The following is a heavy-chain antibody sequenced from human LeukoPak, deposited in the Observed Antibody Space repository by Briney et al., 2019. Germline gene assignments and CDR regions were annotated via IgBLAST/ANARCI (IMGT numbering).Heavy chain of an antibody. CDR1: GGSISGYY. Sequence: PSETLSLTCTVSGGSISGYYWSWIRQPPGKGLEWIGYIFYSGSTNYNPSLKSRVTISVDTSKNQFSLKLSSVTAADTAVYYCARGEWDLLFDYWGQENVHPVSS. V-gene: IGHV4-59*01. D-gene: IGHD1-26*01. J-gene: IGHJ4*02. CDR3: ARGEWDLLFDY. CDR2: IFYSGST.